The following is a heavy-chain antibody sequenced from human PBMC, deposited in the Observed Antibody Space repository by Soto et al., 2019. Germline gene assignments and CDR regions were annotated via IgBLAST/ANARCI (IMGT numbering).Heavy chain of an antibody. CDR3: AKEADNTRGYRPYVLDD. D-gene: IGHD3-10*01. CDR2: ISWNGGSK. J-gene: IGHJ6*02. Sequence: PGGSLSLSRTASGVDFDDSTRQWDRQALGQGLEWVSGISWNGGSKGYADSVEGRFTISRDNVKNSLDLQMSNLRPEDTALYYCAKEADNTRGYRPYVLDDWGQGTTVTVSS. V-gene: IGHV3-9*01. CDR1: GVDFDDST.